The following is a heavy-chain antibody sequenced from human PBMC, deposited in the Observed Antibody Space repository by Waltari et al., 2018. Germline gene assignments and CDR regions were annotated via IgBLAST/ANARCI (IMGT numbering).Heavy chain of an antibody. J-gene: IGHJ5*02. Sequence: QVQLVQSGAEVKKPGASVKVSCTASGYTFTSYGISWVRQAPGQGLEWMGWISVYNGNTNYAQKVQGGVTMTTDTSTSTAYMELRGLRADDTAVYYCARHNYSGWFDPWGQGTLVTVSS. CDR3: ARHNYSGWFDP. V-gene: IGHV1-18*01. CDR2: ISVYNGNT. D-gene: IGHD3-10*01. CDR1: GYTFTSYG.